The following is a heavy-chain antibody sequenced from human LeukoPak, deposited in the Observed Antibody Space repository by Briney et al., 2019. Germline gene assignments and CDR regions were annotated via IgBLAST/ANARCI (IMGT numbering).Heavy chain of an antibody. CDR3: ARELWPKTGFDY. CDR2: INPNSGGT. D-gene: IGHD5-18*01. V-gene: IGHV1-2*02. CDR1: GYTFTGYY. J-gene: IGHJ4*02. Sequence: ASVKVSCKASGYTFTGYYMHWVRQAPGQGLEWMGWINPNSGGTNYAQKFQGRVTMTRDTSISTAYMELSRLRSDDTAVYYCARELWPKTGFDYWGQGTLVTVSS.